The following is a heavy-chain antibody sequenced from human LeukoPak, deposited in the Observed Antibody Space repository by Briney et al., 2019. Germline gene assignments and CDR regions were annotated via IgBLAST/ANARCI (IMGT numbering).Heavy chain of an antibody. D-gene: IGHD6-13*01. Sequence: TGGSLRLSCAASGFTVGSNYMSWVRQAPGKGLERVSVIYSGGSTYYADSVKGRFTISRDNSKNTLYLQMNSLRAEDTAVYYCASPGRVQQQLWDYYYGMDVWGKGTTVTVSS. J-gene: IGHJ6*04. CDR2: IYSGGST. CDR3: ASPGRVQQQLWDYYYGMDV. CDR1: GFTVGSNY. V-gene: IGHV3-53*01.